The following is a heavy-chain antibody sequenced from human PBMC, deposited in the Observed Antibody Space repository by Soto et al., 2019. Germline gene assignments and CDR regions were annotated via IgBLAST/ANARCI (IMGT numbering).Heavy chain of an antibody. D-gene: IGHD3-22*01. Sequence: QVQLVESGGGVVQPGRSLRLSCAVSGFIFSSYGMHWVRQAPGKGVEWVAAISFDGSNKFYEDSVKGLLTISRDNSKNTVYLQLNSLRSEDTAVYYCAKELYSSSLYYYNMYVWVQATTVTVS. CDR2: ISFDGSNK. CDR1: GFIFSSYG. V-gene: IGHV3-30*18. J-gene: IGHJ6*02. CDR3: AKELYSSSLYYYNMYV.